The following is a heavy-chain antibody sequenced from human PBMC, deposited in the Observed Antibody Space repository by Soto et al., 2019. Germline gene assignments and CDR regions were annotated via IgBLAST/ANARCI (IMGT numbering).Heavy chain of an antibody. J-gene: IGHJ4*02. CDR2: INAGNGNT. Sequence: ASVKVSCKASGYTFTSCAMHWVRQAPGQRLEWMGWINAGNGNTKYSQKFQGRVIITRDTSARTAYMELSSLRSEDTAVYYCARGVATTYYFDYWGQGPLVTVSS. CDR3: ARGVATTYYFDY. D-gene: IGHD5-12*01. CDR1: GYTFTSCA. V-gene: IGHV1-3*01.